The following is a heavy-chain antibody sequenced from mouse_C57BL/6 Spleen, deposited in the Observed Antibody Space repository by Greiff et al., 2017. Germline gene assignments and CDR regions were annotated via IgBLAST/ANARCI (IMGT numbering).Heavy chain of an antibody. CDR2: ISGGGGNT. CDR3: ASLYYYGSSYGGYFDV. Sequence: EVKLVESGGGLVKPGGSLKLSCAASGFTFSSYTMSWVRQTPEKRLEWVATISGGGGNTYYPDSVKGRFTISRDNAKNTLYLQMSSLGSEDTALYYCASLYYYGSSYGGYFDVWGTGTTVTVSS. CDR1: GFTFSSYT. D-gene: IGHD1-1*01. J-gene: IGHJ1*03. V-gene: IGHV5-9*01.